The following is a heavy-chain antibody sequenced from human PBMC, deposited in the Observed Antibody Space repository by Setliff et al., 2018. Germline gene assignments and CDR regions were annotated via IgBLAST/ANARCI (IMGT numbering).Heavy chain of an antibody. CDR3: ARPPRGGRWYFDL. D-gene: IGHD3-16*01. CDR1: GGSVSSGYDN. CDR2: INRRGKT. Sequence: PSETLSLTCTVSGGSVSSGYDNWNWLRQPAGKGLEWIGHINRRGKTNYNPSLEGRVNISLDTPKNQFSLTLTSVTAADTAVYFCARPPRGGRWYFDLWGRGTLVTVSS. V-gene: IGHV4-61*09. J-gene: IGHJ2*01.